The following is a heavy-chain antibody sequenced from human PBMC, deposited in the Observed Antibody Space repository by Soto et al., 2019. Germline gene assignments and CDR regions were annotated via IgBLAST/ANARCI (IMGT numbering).Heavy chain of an antibody. CDR3: TIDGSTGSCTRCYGMDV. Sequence: EVQMVESGGGLVKPGGSLRLSCAGSGFTFSDYSMNWVRQAPGKGPEWVSSISVSSSHRYYRDSVEGRFTISRDDAKNSLYLQMSSLRAEDTAVYYCTIDGSTGSCTRCYGMDVWGQGTTVTVSS. V-gene: IGHV3-21*01. J-gene: IGHJ6*02. D-gene: IGHD2-15*01. CDR2: ISVSSSHR. CDR1: GFTFSDYS.